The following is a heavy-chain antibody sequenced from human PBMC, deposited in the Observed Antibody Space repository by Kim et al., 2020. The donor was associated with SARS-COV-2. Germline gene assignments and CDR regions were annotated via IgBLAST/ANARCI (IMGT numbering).Heavy chain of an antibody. CDR1: GFTFSSYG. D-gene: IGHD2-2*01. CDR2: IWYDGSNK. J-gene: IGHJ6*02. Sequence: GGSLRLSCAASGFTFSSYGMHWVRQAPGKGLEWVAVIWYDGSNKYYADSVKGRFTISRDNSKNTLYLQMNSLRAEDTAVYYCARDGGYCSSTSCPYYYYGMDVWGQGTTVTVSS. CDR3: ARDGGYCSSTSCPYYYYGMDV. V-gene: IGHV3-33*01.